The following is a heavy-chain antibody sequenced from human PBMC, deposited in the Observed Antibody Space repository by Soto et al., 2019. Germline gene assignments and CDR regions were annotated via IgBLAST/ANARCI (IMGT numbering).Heavy chain of an antibody. D-gene: IGHD2-21*02. CDR3: ASLLHCGGDCYDNWFDP. V-gene: IGHV4-39*01. CDR2: IYYSGST. J-gene: IGHJ5*02. Sequence: SETLSLTCTVSGGSISSSSYYWGWIRQPPGKGLEWIGSIYYSGSTYYNPSLKSRVTISVDTSKNQFSLKLSSVTAADTAVYYCASLLHCGGDCYDNWFDPWGQGTLVTVSS. CDR1: GGSISSSSYY.